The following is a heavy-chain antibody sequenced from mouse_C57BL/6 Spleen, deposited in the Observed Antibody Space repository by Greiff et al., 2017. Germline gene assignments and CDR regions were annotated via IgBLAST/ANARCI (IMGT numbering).Heavy chain of an antibody. J-gene: IGHJ2*01. CDR3: ARLREGGYFAY. CDR2: ISYSGST. Sequence: DVMLVESGPGLAKPSQTLSLTCSVTGYSITSDYWNWIRKFPGNKLEYMGYISYSGSTYYNPSLKKRISISRDTSKSQYYLQLNTVTTEDTATYDCARLREGGYFAYWGQGTPLTVSS. CDR1: GYSITSDY. V-gene: IGHV3-8*01.